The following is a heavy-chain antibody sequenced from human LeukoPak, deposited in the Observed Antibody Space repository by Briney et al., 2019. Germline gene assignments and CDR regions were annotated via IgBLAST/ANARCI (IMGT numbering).Heavy chain of an antibody. CDR2: IWYDGSNK. V-gene: IGHV3-33*01. J-gene: IGHJ6*02. Sequence: GRSLRLSCAASGFTFSSYGMHWVRQAPGKGLEWVAVIWYDGSNKYYADSVKGRFTISRDNSKNTLYLQMNSLRAEDTAVYYCARDTVTDGDYYYYGMDVWGQGTTVTVSS. CDR3: ARDTVTDGDYYYYGMDV. CDR1: GFTFSSYG. D-gene: IGHD3-10*01.